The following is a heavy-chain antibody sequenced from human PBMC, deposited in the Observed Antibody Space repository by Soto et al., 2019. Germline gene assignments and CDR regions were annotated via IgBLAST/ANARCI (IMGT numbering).Heavy chain of an antibody. CDR2: INTYNGHT. D-gene: IGHD6-13*01. Sequence: QVQLVQSGTEVKKPGASVKVSCKASGYTFTNYGITWVRQAPGQGLEWLAWINTYNGHTNYAQKLQGRVTLTTDTSTRTAYMELRSLRSDKTAVYYCARDLLYSSRSTVGFDIWGQGIKVTVSS. CDR3: ARDLLYSSRSTVGFDI. CDR1: GYTFTNYG. J-gene: IGHJ3*02. V-gene: IGHV1-18*01.